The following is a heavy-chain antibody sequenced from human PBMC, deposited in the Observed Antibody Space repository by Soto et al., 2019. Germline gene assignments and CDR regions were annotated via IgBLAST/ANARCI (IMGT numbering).Heavy chain of an antibody. J-gene: IGHJ6*02. CDR1: GYSFTSYW. Sequence: GESLKISCKGSGYSFTSYWIGWVRQMPRKGLEWMGIIYPGDSDTRYSPSFQGQVTISADKSISTAYLQWSSLKASDTAMYYCARQYYYDSSGTPYYYYGMDVWGQGTTVTVSS. CDR2: IYPGDSDT. V-gene: IGHV5-51*01. CDR3: ARQYYYDSSGTPYYYYGMDV. D-gene: IGHD3-22*01.